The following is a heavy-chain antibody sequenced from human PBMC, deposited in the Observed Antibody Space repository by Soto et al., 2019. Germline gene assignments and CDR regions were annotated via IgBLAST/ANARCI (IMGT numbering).Heavy chain of an antibody. CDR3: ARTESSGYSFYLDY. J-gene: IGHJ4*02. D-gene: IGHD3-22*01. Sequence: GGTLRLSCAASGFTLSSDGMHRVRQAPGNGLEWVAVIWDDGSNKYHADSAMGRFTISRYNSKNTLYLQMNSVRAEDTAVYYSARTESSGYSFYLDYLGQGTLVTVSS. CDR2: IWDDGSNK. V-gene: IGHV3-33*01. CDR1: GFTLSSDG.